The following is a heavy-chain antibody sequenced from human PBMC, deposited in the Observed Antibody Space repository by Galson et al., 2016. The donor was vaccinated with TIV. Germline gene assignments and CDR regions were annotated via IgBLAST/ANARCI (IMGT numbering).Heavy chain of an antibody. CDR1: GFTFSSYT. CDR2: ISSSATFI. D-gene: IGHD3-3*01. V-gene: IGHV3-21*01. Sequence: SLRLSCAASGFTFSSYTMHWVRQAPGKEPQWVSSISSSATFIYYADSLKGRFTISRDNTNDLLYLEMNSLRVEDTAIYYCARESQPTLFRVSIFDYWGQGTVVTVSS. CDR3: ARESQPTLFRVSIFDY. J-gene: IGHJ4*02.